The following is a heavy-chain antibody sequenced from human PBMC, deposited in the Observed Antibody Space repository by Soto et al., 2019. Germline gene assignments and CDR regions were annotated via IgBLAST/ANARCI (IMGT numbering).Heavy chain of an antibody. CDR3: ARTYEAALNDY. V-gene: IGHV1-18*01. CDR2: ISAYNGNT. J-gene: IGHJ4*02. Sequence: ASVKVSCKASGYTFTSYGISWVRQAPGRGLEGMGWISAYNGNTNYAQKLQGRVTMTTDTSTSTAYMELRSLRSDDTAVYYCARTYEAALNDYWGQGTLVTVSS. CDR1: GYTFTSYG. D-gene: IGHD3-22*01.